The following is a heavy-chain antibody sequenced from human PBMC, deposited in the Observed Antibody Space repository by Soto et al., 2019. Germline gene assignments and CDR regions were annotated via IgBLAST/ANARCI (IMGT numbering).Heavy chain of an antibody. J-gene: IGHJ4*02. CDR2: INPNSGGT. D-gene: IGHD5-12*01. Sequence: ASVKVSCKASGYTFTGYYMHWVRQAPGQGLEWMGWINPNSGGTNYAQKFQGWVTMTRDTSISTAYMELSRLRSDDTAVYYCARGSLIVARYYFDYGGQGTLVTVSP. CDR3: ARGSLIVARYYFDY. CDR1: GYTFTGYY. V-gene: IGHV1-2*04.